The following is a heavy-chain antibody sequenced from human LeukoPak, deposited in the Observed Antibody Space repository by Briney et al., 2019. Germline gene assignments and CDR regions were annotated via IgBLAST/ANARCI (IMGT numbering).Heavy chain of an antibody. V-gene: IGHV1-2*02. CDR3: ARSPYGLLTTVDY. J-gene: IGHJ4*02. CDR1: GYTFTGYY. D-gene: IGHD3-9*01. CDR2: INPNSGGT. Sequence: GASVKVSCKASGYTFTGYYMHWVRQAPGQGLEWMGWINPNSGGTNYAQKFQGRVTMTRDTSISTAYMELSRLRSEDTAVYYCARSPYGLLTTVDYWGQGTLVTVSS.